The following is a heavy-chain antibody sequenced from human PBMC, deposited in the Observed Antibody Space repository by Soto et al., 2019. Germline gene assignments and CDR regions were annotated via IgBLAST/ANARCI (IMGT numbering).Heavy chain of an antibody. CDR2: INHSGST. CDR3: ARGLIVVVPAAPLYAFDI. Sequence: SETLSLTCAVYGGSFSGYYWSWIRQPPWKGLEWIGEINHSGSTNYNPSLKSRVTISVDTSKNQFSLKLSSVTAADTAVYYCARGLIVVVPAAPLYAFDIWGQGTMVTVSS. V-gene: IGHV4-34*01. CDR1: GGSFSGYY. D-gene: IGHD2-2*01. J-gene: IGHJ3*02.